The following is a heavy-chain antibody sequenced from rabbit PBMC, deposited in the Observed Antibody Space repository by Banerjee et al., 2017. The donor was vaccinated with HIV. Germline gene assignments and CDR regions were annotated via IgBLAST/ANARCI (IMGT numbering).Heavy chain of an antibody. CDR3: ARDVDGGSIYYGL. J-gene: IGHJ4*01. Sequence: QEQLVESGGGLVQPEGSLTLTCTASGFSFSSSYYMCWVRQAPGKGLEWIACFYAGGSGSTYYASWAKGRFTISKTSSTTVTLQMTSLTAADTATYFCARDVDGGSIYYGLWGQGTLVTVS. V-gene: IGHV1S45*01. CDR1: GFSFSSSYY. CDR2: FYAGGSGST. D-gene: IGHD8-1*01.